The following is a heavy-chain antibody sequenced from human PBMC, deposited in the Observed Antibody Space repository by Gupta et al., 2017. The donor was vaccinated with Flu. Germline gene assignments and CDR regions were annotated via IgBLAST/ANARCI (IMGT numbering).Heavy chain of an antibody. CDR3: AKDGYGTQRFCDSASCYPFTWFGP. J-gene: IGHJ5*02. Sequence: APGKGLEWVATISGSGYTTYSADSLKGRFTISRDNSNNTLYLQMNSLRAEDTAIYYCAKDGYGTQRFCDSASCYPFTWFGPWGQGTLVTVSS. CDR2: ISGSGYTT. D-gene: IGHD2-2*01. V-gene: IGHV3-23*01.